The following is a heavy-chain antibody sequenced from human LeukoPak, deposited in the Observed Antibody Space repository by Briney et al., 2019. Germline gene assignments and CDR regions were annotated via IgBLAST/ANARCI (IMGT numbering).Heavy chain of an antibody. Sequence: GASVKVSCKASGYTFTSYAMHWVRQAPGQRLEWMGWINAGNGNTKYSQKFQGRVTITRDTSASTAYMELSSLRSEDTAVYSCARGVATNRYYFDYWGQGTLVTVFS. CDR1: GYTFTSYA. J-gene: IGHJ4*02. V-gene: IGHV1-3*01. CDR2: INAGNGNT. CDR3: ARGVATNRYYFDY. D-gene: IGHD5-12*01.